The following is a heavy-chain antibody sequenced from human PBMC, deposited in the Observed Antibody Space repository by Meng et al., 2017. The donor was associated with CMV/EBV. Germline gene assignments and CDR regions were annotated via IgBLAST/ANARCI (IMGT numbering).Heavy chain of an antibody. CDR3: ASFGGSSWDDSGWTNAFDI. Sequence: SVKVSCKASGGTFSSYAISWVRQAPGQGLEWMGGIIPVFGTANYAQKFQGRVTITTDESTSTAYMELSSLRSEDTAVYYCASFGGSSWDDSGWTNAFDIWGQGTMVTVSS. CDR1: GGTFSSYA. CDR2: IIPVFGTA. J-gene: IGHJ3*02. V-gene: IGHV1-69*05. D-gene: IGHD6-13*01.